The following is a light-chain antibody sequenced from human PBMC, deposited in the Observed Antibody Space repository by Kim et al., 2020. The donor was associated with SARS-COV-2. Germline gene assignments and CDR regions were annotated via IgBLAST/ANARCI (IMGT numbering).Light chain of an antibody. J-gene: IGLJ2*01. V-gene: IGLV2-14*03. CDR2: DVN. CDR3: SSYTSSSTLV. CDR1: SSDVGAYNS. Sequence: QSALTQPASVSGSPGQSITISCTGTSSDVGAYNSVSWYQQHPDKAPKLMIYDVNKRPSGVSNRFSGSKSGNTASLTISGLQAEDEADYYCSSYTSSSTLVFGGGTKLTVL.